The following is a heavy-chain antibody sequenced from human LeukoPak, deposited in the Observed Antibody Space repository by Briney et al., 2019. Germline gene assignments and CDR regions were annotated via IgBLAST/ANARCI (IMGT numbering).Heavy chain of an antibody. Sequence: PSQTLSLTCTVSGGSISSGGYYWSWIRQHPGKGLEWIGYIYYSGSTNYNPSLKSRVTFSVDTSKNQFSLKLSSVTAADTAVYYCARGVREQLGGDAFDIWGQGTMVSVSS. CDR1: GGSISSGGYY. D-gene: IGHD6-6*01. CDR3: ARGVREQLGGDAFDI. J-gene: IGHJ3*02. CDR2: IYYSGST. V-gene: IGHV4-31*03.